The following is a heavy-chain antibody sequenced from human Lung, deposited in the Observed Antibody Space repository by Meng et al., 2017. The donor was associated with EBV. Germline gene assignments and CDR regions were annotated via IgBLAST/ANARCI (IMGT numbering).Heavy chain of an antibody. Sequence: QVRRKASGPGLVNPSQPCSLTCVIPGDSVSSRSAAWTWIRQSPSRGLEWLGRTYYRSKWYNDYAVFVKSRITINPDTSKNQFSLQLNSVTPEDTAVYYCARGATSVFDLWGRGTLVTVSS. J-gene: IGHJ2*01. V-gene: IGHV6-1*01. CDR3: ARGATSVFDL. CDR1: GDSVSSRSAA. CDR2: TYYRSKWYN.